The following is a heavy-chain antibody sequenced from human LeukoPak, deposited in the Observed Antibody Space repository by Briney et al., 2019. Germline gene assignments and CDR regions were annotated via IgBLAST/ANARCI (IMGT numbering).Heavy chain of an antibody. D-gene: IGHD2-2*01. CDR3: ARQVSSTSPRFDY. V-gene: IGHV4-59*08. J-gene: IGHJ4*02. Sequence: SETLSLTCTVSGGSISSYYWSWIRQPPGKGLEWIGYIYYSGSTNYNPSLKSRVTISVDTSKNQFSLKLSSVTAADTAVYYCARQVSSTSPRFDYWGQGTLVTVSS. CDR2: IYYSGST. CDR1: GGSISSYY.